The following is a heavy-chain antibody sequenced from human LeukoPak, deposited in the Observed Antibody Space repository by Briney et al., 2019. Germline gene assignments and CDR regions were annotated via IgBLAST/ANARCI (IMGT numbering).Heavy chain of an antibody. J-gene: IGHJ6*02. CDR1: GFTFSSYA. CDR3: ARVSSHYYYGMDV. CDR2: ISYDGSNK. Sequence: PGGSLRLSCAASGFTFSSYAMHWVRQAPGKGLEWVAVISYDGSNKYYADSVKGRFTISRENAKNSLYLQMNSLRAGDTAVYYCARVSSHYYYGMDVWGQGTTVTVSS. V-gene: IGHV3-30*14.